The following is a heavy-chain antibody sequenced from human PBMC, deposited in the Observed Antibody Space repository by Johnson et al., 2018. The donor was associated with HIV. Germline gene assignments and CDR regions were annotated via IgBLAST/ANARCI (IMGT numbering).Heavy chain of an antibody. D-gene: IGHD6-19*01. CDR2: INTDGSAT. CDR3: ARDWGLYSSGWYVDAFDI. CDR1: GFTFNNAW. Sequence: EVQLVESGGGLVQPGGSLRLSCAASGFTFNNAWMSWVRQPPGKGLVWVSRINTDGSATTYADSVRGRFTISRDNSKNTLYLQMNSLRAEDTAVYYCARDWGLYSSGWYVDAFDIWGQGTMVTVSS. J-gene: IGHJ3*02. V-gene: IGHV3-74*01.